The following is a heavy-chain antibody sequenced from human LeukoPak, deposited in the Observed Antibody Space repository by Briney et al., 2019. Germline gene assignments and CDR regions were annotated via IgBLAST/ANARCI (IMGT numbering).Heavy chain of an antibody. CDR2: INHSGST. D-gene: IGHD5-24*01. Sequence: SETLSLTCAVYGGSFSGYYWSWIRQPPGKGLEWIGEINHSGSTNYNPSLKSRVTISVDTSKNQFSLKLSSVTAADTAVYYCARVPLETIDYWGQGTLVTVSS. CDR3: ARVPLETIDY. J-gene: IGHJ4*02. CDR1: GGSFSGYY. V-gene: IGHV4-34*01.